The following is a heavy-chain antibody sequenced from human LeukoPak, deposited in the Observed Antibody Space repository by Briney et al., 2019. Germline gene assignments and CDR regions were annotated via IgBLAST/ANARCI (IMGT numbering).Heavy chain of an antibody. CDR2: IYNSGCT. J-gene: IGHJ4*02. CDR1: GGSISSSSYY. D-gene: IGHD6-19*01. Sequence: PSETLSLTCTVSGGSISSSSYYWGWIPQPPGKGLKWIGRIYNSGCTYYNPSLKSRATISVDTSKTQFSLKLSSVPAADTVVYYCARQGRGVADTHHEARGGVGDWGQGTLVTVSS. CDR3: ARQGRGVADTHHEARGGVGD. V-gene: IGHV4-39*01.